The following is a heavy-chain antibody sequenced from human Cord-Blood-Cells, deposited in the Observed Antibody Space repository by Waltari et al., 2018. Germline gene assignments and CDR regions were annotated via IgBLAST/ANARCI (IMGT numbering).Heavy chain of an antibody. V-gene: IGHV1-8*01. D-gene: IGHD6-13*01. CDR2: MNPNSGNT. CDR3: ASLMAAAGNY. CDR1: GNNFPSYG. J-gene: IGHJ4*02. Sequence: QVQQEQSGTEVKTPRASVKASCKASGNNFPSYGIHLVRQATGQGLEWMGWMNPNSGNTGYAQKFQGRVTMTRNTSISTAYMELSSLRSEDTAVYYCASLMAAAGNYWGQGTLVTVSS.